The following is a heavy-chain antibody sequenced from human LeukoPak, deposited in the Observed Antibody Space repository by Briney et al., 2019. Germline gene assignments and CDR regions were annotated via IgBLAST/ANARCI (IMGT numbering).Heavy chain of an antibody. D-gene: IGHD6-19*01. J-gene: IGHJ4*02. Sequence: PGGSLRLSCAASGFTFSSYSMNWVRQAPGKGLEWVSYISSSSSTIYYADSVKGRFTISSDNSKNTLYLQMNSLRAEDTAVYYCAKDYSSGWFDYWGQGTLVTVSS. CDR3: AKDYSSGWFDY. CDR1: GFTFSSYS. CDR2: ISSSSSTI. V-gene: IGHV3-48*01.